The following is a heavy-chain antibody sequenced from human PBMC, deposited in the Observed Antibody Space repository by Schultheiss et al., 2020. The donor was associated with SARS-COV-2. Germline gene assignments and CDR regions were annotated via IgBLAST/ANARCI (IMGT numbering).Heavy chain of an antibody. J-gene: IGHJ6*03. CDR2: IYYSGST. CDR3: ARVVQLGPYYYYYYMDV. V-gene: IGHV4-34*01. D-gene: IGHD1-1*01. Sequence: SETLSLTCAVYGGSFSGYYWSWIRQPPGKGLEWIGSIYYSGSTNYNPSLKSRVTISVDTSKNQFSLKLSSVTAADTAVYYCARVVQLGPYYYYYYMDVWGKGTTVTV. CDR1: GGSFSGYY.